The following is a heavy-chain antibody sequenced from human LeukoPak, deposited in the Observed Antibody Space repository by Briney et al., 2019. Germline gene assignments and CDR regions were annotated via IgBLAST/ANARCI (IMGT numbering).Heavy chain of an antibody. D-gene: IGHD3-3*01. Sequence: PGGSLRLSCTASGFTFGDYAMSWVRQAPGKGLEWVGFIRSKAYGGTTEYAASVKGRFTISRDDSKSIAYLQMNSLKTEDTAVYYCTRDKDFWSGPYYYYYGMDVWGQGTTVTVSS. V-gene: IGHV3-49*04. CDR3: TRDKDFWSGPYYYYYGMDV. J-gene: IGHJ6*02. CDR2: IRSKAYGGTT. CDR1: GFTFGDYA.